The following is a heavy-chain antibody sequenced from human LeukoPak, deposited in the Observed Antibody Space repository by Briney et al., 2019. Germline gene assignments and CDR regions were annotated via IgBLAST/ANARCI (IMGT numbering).Heavy chain of an antibody. Sequence: TTGGSLRLSCAASGFTFSSYSMTWVRQAPGKGLEWVSSISSSSSYIYYADSVKGRFTISRDNAKNSLYLQMNSLRAEDTAVYYCARVSVDTAMVTPSGFDYWGQGTLVTVSS. D-gene: IGHD5-18*01. CDR2: ISSSSSYI. CDR1: GFTFSSYS. CDR3: ARVSVDTAMVTPSGFDY. V-gene: IGHV3-21*01. J-gene: IGHJ4*02.